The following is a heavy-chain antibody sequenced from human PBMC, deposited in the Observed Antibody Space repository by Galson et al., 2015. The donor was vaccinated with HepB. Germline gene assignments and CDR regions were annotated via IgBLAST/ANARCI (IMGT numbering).Heavy chain of an antibody. Sequence: TLSLTCTVSGGSISSGGYYWSWIRQHPGTGLEWIGYIYYSGSTYYNPSLKSRVTISVDTSKNQFSLKLSSVTAADTAVYYCARFFVATIGSGYCSGGSCYGGYYFDYWGQGTLVTVSS. CDR3: ARFFVATIGSGYCSGGSCYGGYYFDY. D-gene: IGHD2-15*01. J-gene: IGHJ4*02. CDR2: IYYSGST. CDR1: GGSISSGGYY. V-gene: IGHV4-31*03.